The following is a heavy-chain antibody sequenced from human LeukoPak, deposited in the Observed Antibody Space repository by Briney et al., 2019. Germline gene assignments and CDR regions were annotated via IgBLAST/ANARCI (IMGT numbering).Heavy chain of an antibody. CDR3: ARDLVTVTKGFDI. J-gene: IGHJ3*02. V-gene: IGHV4-59*11. CDR2: ISYIGST. CDR1: THSFSSHY. Sequence: SETLSPTCAVSTHSFSSHYWTWIRQPPGKGLEWIGYISYIGSTNYNPSLKSRVTISIDTSKNQFSLKLSSVTAADTAVYYCARDLVTVTKGFDIWGQGTMVSVSS. D-gene: IGHD4-17*01.